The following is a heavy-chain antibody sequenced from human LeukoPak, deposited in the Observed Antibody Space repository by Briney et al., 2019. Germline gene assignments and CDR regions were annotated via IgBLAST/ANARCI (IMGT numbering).Heavy chain of an antibody. Sequence: SETLSLTCAVYGGSFSGYYWSRIRQPPGKGLEWIGEINHSGSTNYNPSLKSRVTISVDTSKNQFSLKLSSVTAADTAVYYCARGYSSSWAGDQLDYWGQGTLVTVSS. V-gene: IGHV4-34*01. CDR1: GGSFSGYY. J-gene: IGHJ4*02. CDR2: INHSGST. CDR3: ARGYSSSWAGDQLDY. D-gene: IGHD6-13*01.